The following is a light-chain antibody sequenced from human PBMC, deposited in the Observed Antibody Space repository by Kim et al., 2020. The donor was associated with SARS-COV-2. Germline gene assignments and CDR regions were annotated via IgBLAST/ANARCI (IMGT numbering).Light chain of an antibody. V-gene: IGKV3-15*01. J-gene: IGKJ1*01. CDR2: GAS. CDR3: HQYNNWWT. Sequence: STGQRAPLSCRASQSVRSNVAWYQQKPAQPPRLLIYGASTRATGIPARFSGSGSVTEFTLTISSLQSEDFAVYYCHQYNNWWTFGQGTKVDIK. CDR1: QSVRSN.